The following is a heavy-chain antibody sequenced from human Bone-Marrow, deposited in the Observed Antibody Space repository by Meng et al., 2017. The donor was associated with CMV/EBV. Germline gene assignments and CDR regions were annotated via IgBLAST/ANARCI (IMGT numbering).Heavy chain of an antibody. J-gene: IGHJ6*02. V-gene: IGHV4-34*01. CDR2: INHSGST. Sequence: GSLRLSCAVYGGSFSGYYWSWIRQPPGKGLEWIAEINHSGSTNYNPSLKSRVTISVDTSKNQFSLKLSSVTAADTAVYYCARGSRTTVTRYYYYYYGMDVWGQGTTVTVSS. CDR3: ARGSRTTVTRYYYYYYGMDV. CDR1: GGSFSGYY. D-gene: IGHD4-11*01.